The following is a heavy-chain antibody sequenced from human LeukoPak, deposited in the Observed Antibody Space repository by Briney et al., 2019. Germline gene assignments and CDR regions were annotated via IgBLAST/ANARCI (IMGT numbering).Heavy chain of an antibody. D-gene: IGHD3-3*01. CDR2: TSSSSSYI. J-gene: IGHJ6*02. V-gene: IGHV3-21*01. Sequence: GGSLRLSCAASGFTFSSYSMNWVRQAPGKGLEWVSSTSSSSSYIYYADSVKGRFTISRDNAKNSLYLQMNSLRAEDTAVYYCARDVETIFGEVTSYYYGMDVWGQGTTVTVSS. CDR3: ARDVETIFGEVTSYYYGMDV. CDR1: GFTFSSYS.